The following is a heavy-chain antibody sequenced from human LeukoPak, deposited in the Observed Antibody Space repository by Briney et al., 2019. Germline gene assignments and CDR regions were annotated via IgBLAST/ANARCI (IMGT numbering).Heavy chain of an antibody. CDR1: GYTFTGYY. J-gene: IGHJ4*02. Sequence: ASVKVSCKASGYTFTGYYMHWVRQAPGQGLEWMGWINPNSGGTNYAQKFQGRVTMTRDTSISPAYMELSRLRSDDTAVYYWARETDSSGYPPGHWGQGTLVTVSS. CDR3: ARETDSSGYPPGH. CDR2: INPNSGGT. V-gene: IGHV1-2*02. D-gene: IGHD3-22*01.